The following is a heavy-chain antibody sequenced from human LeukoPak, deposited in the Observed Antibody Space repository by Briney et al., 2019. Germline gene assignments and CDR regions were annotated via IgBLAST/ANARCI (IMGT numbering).Heavy chain of an antibody. CDR1: GFTFSSYS. V-gene: IGHV3-21*01. Sequence: GGSLRLSCAASGFTFSSYSMNWVRQAPGKGLEWVSSISSSSSYIYYADSVKGRFTISRDNAKNSLYLHMNSLRAEDTAVYYCARAVVVPAARGYYYYGMDVWGQGTTVTVSS. CDR2: ISSSSSYI. J-gene: IGHJ6*02. CDR3: ARAVVVPAARGYYYYGMDV. D-gene: IGHD2-2*01.